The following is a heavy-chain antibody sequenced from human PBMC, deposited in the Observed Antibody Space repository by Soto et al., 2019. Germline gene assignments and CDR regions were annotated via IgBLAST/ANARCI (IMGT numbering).Heavy chain of an antibody. V-gene: IGHV3-23*01. Sequence: LRLSCAASGFTFSRNAMSWVRQAPGKGLEWVSVMSGSGGSTYYADSVTGRFTISRDNSKNTLYLQMNSLRAEDTAVYYCAKGYREYSSSWFDYWGQGTLVTVSS. D-gene: IGHD6-13*01. J-gene: IGHJ4*02. CDR2: MSGSGGST. CDR3: AKGYREYSSSWFDY. CDR1: GFTFSRNA.